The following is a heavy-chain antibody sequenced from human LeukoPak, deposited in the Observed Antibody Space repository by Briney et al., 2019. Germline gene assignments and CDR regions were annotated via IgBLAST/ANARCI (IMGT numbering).Heavy chain of an antibody. D-gene: IGHD2-2*01. CDR3: ARAKVVPAAYFDY. CDR1: GFTFSSCA. Sequence: GGSLRLSCAASGFTFSSCAMHWVRQAPGKGLEWVAVISDDGSNKYYADSVKGRFTISRENSKNRLYMHMHSLRAEDTAVYYCARAKVVPAAYFDYWGQGTLVTVSS. J-gene: IGHJ4*02. V-gene: IGHV3-30-3*01. CDR2: ISDDGSNK.